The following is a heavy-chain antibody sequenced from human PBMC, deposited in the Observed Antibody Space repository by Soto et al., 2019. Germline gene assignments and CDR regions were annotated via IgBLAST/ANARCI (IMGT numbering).Heavy chain of an antibody. D-gene: IGHD5-12*01. Sequence: SVKVSCKASGGTFSSYTISWVRQAPGQGLEWMGRIIPILGIANYAQKFQGRVTITADKSTSTAYMELSSLRSEDTAVYYCVSSRVATKYFDYWGQGTLVTVSS. V-gene: IGHV1-69*02. CDR2: IIPILGIA. CDR1: GGTFSSYT. CDR3: VSSRVATKYFDY. J-gene: IGHJ4*02.